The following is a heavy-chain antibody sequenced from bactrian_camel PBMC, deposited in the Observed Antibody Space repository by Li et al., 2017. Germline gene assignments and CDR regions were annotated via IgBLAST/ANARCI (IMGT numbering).Heavy chain of an antibody. CDR1: GYSISTTC. V-gene: IGHV3S53*01. J-gene: IGHJ4*01. Sequence: HVQLVESGGGSVQAGEFLRLSCAASGYSISTTCMGWFRQAPGKEREGVAARYGISIYADSVKGRFTISRDNAKNTLYLQLNSLKTEDTAMYYCATGSAWDEHSDYAGYRNWGQGTQVTVS. CDR3: ATGSAWDEHSDYAGYRN. CDR2: RYGIS. D-gene: IGHD4*01.